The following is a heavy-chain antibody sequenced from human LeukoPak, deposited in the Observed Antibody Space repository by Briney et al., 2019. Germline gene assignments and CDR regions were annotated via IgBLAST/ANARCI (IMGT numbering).Heavy chain of an antibody. CDR2: IYYTGTT. J-gene: IGHJ5*02. Sequence: SETLSLTCTLSGASISSYYWSWIRQPPGKGPEWSGYIYYTGTTKFNPSLRCRLTISLDTSSNQFSLKLNSVHAADTAVYFCASYSSGWFDPWGQGTLVTVSS. CDR1: GASISSYY. V-gene: IGHV4-59*01. D-gene: IGHD2-21*01. CDR3: ASYSSGWFDP.